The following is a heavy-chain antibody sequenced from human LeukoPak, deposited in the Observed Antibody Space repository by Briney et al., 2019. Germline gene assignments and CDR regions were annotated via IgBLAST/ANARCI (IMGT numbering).Heavy chain of an antibody. CDR1: GFTFSSYA. V-gene: IGHV3-9*01. CDR3: AKGLYGSGSN. CDR2: ISWDSGSI. J-gene: IGHJ4*02. D-gene: IGHD3-10*01. Sequence: LPGGSLRLSCAASGFTFSSYAMHWVRQAPGKGLEWVSGISWDSGSIGDADSVKGRFTISRDNAKNSLYLQMNSLRAEDTALYYCAKGLYGSGSNWGQGTLVTVSS.